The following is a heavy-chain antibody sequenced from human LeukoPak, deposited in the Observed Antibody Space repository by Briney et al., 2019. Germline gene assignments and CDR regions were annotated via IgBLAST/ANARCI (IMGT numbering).Heavy chain of an antibody. CDR2: IKQGGSEK. CDR3: ARDPFHCGGDCYFGFDY. Sequence: GGSLRLSCAASGFTFSSYWMSWVRQAPGKGLEWVANIKQGGSEKYYVDSVKGRFTISRDNAKNSLYLQMNSLRAEDTAVYYCARDPFHCGGDCYFGFDYWGQGTLVTVSS. D-gene: IGHD2-21*01. J-gene: IGHJ4*02. V-gene: IGHV3-7*01. CDR1: GFTFSSYW.